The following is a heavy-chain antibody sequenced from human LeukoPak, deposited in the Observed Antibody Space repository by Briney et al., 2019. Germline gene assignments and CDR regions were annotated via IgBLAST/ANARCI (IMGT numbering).Heavy chain of an antibody. D-gene: IGHD6-13*01. CDR1: GFTFSSYS. CDR3: ARDRRIAAAGIYAFDI. CDR2: ISSSSSYI. J-gene: IGHJ3*02. V-gene: IGHV3-21*01. Sequence: GGSLRLSCAASGFTFSSYSMNWVRQAPGKGLEWVSSISSSSSYIYYADSVKGRFTISRDNAKNSLYLQMNSLRAEDTAVYYCARDRRIAAAGIYAFDIWGQGTMVTVSS.